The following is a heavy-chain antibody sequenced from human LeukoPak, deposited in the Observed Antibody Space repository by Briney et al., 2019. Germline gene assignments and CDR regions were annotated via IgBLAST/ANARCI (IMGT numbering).Heavy chain of an antibody. CDR2: IYYSGTT. D-gene: IGHD3-10*01. CDR1: GDSISSYY. J-gene: IGHJ6*03. Sequence: SETLSLTCNVSGDSISSYYWSWIRQPPGKGLEWIGYIYYSGTTNYNPSLKSRVTISVDMSKSQFSLKLSSVTAADTAVYYCARASITMVRGSREYYYYMDVWGKGTTVTISS. CDR3: ARASITMVRGSREYYYYMDV. V-gene: IGHV4-59*01.